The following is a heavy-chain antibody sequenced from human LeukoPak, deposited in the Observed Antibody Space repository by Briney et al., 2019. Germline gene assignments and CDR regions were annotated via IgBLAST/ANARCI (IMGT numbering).Heavy chain of an antibody. Sequence: PGGSLRLSCAASGFTFSSYWMSWVRQAPGKGLEWVANIKQDGSEKYYVDSVKGRFTISRDNAKNSLYLQMNSLRAEDTAVYYCARYRFWDIVVVPAAIDAFDIWGQGIMVTVSS. J-gene: IGHJ3*02. D-gene: IGHD2-2*02. CDR3: ARYRFWDIVVVPAAIDAFDI. CDR1: GFTFSSYW. V-gene: IGHV3-7*01. CDR2: IKQDGSEK.